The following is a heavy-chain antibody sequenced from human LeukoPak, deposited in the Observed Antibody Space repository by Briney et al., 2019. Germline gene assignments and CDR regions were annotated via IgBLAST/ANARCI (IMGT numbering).Heavy chain of an antibody. CDR2: ISGSGDNT. CDR3: AKGSYYDGSGSFYFDY. Sequence: GGSLRLSCAASGFTFSSYAMSWVRQAPGKGLEWVSGISGSGDNTYYADSVKGRFTISRDNSKNTLHVQVNSLGTEDTAAYYCAKGSYYDGSGSFYFDYWGQGTLVTVSS. J-gene: IGHJ4*02. CDR1: GFTFSSYA. D-gene: IGHD3-22*01. V-gene: IGHV3-23*01.